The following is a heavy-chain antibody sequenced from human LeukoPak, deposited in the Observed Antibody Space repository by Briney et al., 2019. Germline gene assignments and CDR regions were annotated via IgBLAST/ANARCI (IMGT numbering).Heavy chain of an antibody. Sequence: SETLSLTCNVSGDSLTSHFWSWIRQTPGKGLEWIGYVFHSGTTNYSPSLKSRVTISLDTSKKQFYLRLASVTAADTAVYYCARRMATVTDGFDIWGRRKMGSGSS. CDR1: GDSLTSHF. CDR2: VFHSGTT. D-gene: IGHD5-24*01. V-gene: IGHV4-59*08. J-gene: IGHJ3*02. CDR3: ARRMATVTDGFDI.